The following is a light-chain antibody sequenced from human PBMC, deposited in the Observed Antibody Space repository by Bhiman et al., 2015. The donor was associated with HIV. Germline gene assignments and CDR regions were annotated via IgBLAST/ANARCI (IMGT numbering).Light chain of an antibody. J-gene: IGLJ1*01. CDR3: QAWDSSTVV. V-gene: IGLV3-1*01. CDR2: QDR. Sequence: SYELTQPPSVSVSPGQTATITCSGDKLGDKYASWYQQKPGQSPVLVIYQDRKRPSGIPERFSGSNSENTATLTISGTQAMDEADYYCQAWDSSTVVFGTGTKVTVL. CDR1: KLGDKY.